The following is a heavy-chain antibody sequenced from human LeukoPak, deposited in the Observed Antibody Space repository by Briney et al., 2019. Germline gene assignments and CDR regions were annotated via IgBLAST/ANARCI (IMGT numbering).Heavy chain of an antibody. J-gene: IGHJ4*02. Sequence: SETLSLTCTVSGGSISSSSYYWSWIRQPPGKGLECIGEINHSGSTNYNPSLKSRVTISADTSKNQFSLKLSSVTAADTAVYYCARHAIGRTYGHGRGGFDYWGQGTLVTVSS. CDR2: INHSGST. V-gene: IGHV4-39*01. D-gene: IGHD2-21*01. CDR1: GGSISSSSYY. CDR3: ARHAIGRTYGHGRGGFDY.